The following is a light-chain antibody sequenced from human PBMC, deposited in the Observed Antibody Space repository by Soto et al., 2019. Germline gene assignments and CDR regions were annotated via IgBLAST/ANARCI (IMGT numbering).Light chain of an antibody. J-gene: IGKJ5*01. CDR2: AAP. Sequence: DIQMTQSTSSLSASVGDRVTITCRASQSISSYLHWYQQKPGKAPKLLIYAAPSLQSGVPSRFSGSGSGTDFTLTISSLQPEDFATYSCQQSYSTPHTFGHGTRLEIK. V-gene: IGKV1-39*01. CDR3: QQSYSTPHT. CDR1: QSISSY.